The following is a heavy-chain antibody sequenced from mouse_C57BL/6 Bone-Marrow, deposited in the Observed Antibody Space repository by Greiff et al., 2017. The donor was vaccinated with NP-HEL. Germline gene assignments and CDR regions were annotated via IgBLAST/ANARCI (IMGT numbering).Heavy chain of an antibody. CDR1: GYTFTTYP. CDR2: FHPYNDDT. D-gene: IGHD1-1*02. Sequence: VKLMESGAELVKPGASVKMSCKASGYTFTTYPIEWVKQNHGKSLEWIGNFHPYNDDTEYNEKFKNKATLTVDKSSSTVYLELSRLTSDDTSVYYGARGGSYWYYFDYWGQGTTLTVSS. CDR3: ARGGSYWYYFDY. J-gene: IGHJ2*01. V-gene: IGHV1-47*01.